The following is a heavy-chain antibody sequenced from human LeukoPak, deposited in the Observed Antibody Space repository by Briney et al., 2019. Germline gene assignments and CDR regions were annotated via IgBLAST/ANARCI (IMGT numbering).Heavy chain of an antibody. CDR3: ARDRGAAAGADY. J-gene: IGHJ4*02. D-gene: IGHD6-13*01. Sequence: GGSLRLSCAASGFSFSNYDMHWVRQAPGKGLEWVAVIWYDGSNKYYADSVKGRFTISRDNSKNTLYLQMNSLRVEDTAVYYCARDRGAAAGADYWGQGTLVTVSS. CDR1: GFSFSNYD. CDR2: IWYDGSNK. V-gene: IGHV3-33*01.